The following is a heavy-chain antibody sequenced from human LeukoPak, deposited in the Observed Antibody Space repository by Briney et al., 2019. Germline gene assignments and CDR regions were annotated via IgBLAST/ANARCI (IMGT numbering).Heavy chain of an antibody. V-gene: IGHV5-51*01. Sequence: GESLKISCKGSGYSFTSYWIGWVRQMPGKGLEWMGIIYPGDSDTRYSPSFQGQVTISADKSISTAYLQWSSLKASDTAMYYCARQSRDGYNFPNYFDYWGQGTLVTVSS. D-gene: IGHD5-24*01. J-gene: IGHJ4*02. CDR3: ARQSRDGYNFPNYFDY. CDR2: IYPGDSDT. CDR1: GYSFTSYW.